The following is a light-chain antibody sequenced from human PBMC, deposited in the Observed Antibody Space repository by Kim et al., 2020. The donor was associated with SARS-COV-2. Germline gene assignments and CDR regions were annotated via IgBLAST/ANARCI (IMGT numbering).Light chain of an antibody. J-gene: IGKJ4*01. CDR2: AAS. CDR1: QAISNY. CDR3: QKYDNAPLT. Sequence: GDRVTITCRASQAISNYLAWYQQKPGKVPKLLVYAASTLQSGVPSRFSGRASGTDFTLTISSLQPEDVAVYYCQKYDNAPLTFG. V-gene: IGKV1-27*01.